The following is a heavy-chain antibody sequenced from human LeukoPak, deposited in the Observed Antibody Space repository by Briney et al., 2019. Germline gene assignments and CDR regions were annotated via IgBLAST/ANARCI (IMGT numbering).Heavy chain of an antibody. CDR3: ARGLYSSSWFDY. V-gene: IGHV4-59*11. J-gene: IGHJ4*02. Sequence: SGTLSLTCTVSGDSINSLDLWSWVRQPPGKGLEWIGYIYYSGSTNYNPSLKSRVTISVDTSKNQFSLKLSSVTAADTAVYYCARGLYSSSWFDYWGQGTLVTVSS. CDR2: IYYSGST. D-gene: IGHD6-13*01. CDR1: GDSINSLDL.